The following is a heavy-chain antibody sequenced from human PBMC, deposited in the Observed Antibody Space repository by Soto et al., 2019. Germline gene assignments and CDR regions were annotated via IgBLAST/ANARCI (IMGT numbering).Heavy chain of an antibody. J-gene: IGHJ4*02. CDR3: AREAIAVAGRFDY. CDR2: IYYSGST. V-gene: IGHV4-59*01. CDR1: GGSISSYY. Sequence: SKTLSLTCTVSGGSISSYYWSWIRQPPGKGLEWIGYIYYSGSTNYNPSLKSRVTISVDTSKNQFSLKLSSVTAADTAVYYCAREAIAVAGRFDYWGQGTLVTGSS. D-gene: IGHD6-19*01.